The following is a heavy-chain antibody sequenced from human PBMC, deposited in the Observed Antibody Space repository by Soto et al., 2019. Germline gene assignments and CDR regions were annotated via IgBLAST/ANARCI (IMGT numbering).Heavy chain of an antibody. D-gene: IGHD3-16*01. CDR1: GGTFSSYA. V-gene: IGHV1-69*06. CDR2: IIPMFGTT. Sequence: WASVKVSCKASGGTFSSYAISWVRQAPGQGLEWMGGIIPMFGTTNYAQKFQGRVTITADKSTGIAYMELSSLRSEDTAVYYCARVPKSGGGNGADYWGQGTLVTVSS. J-gene: IGHJ4*02. CDR3: ARVPKSGGGNGADY.